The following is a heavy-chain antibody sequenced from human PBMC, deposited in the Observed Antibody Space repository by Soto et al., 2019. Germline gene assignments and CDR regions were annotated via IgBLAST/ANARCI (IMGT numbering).Heavy chain of an antibody. V-gene: IGHV1-69*13. D-gene: IGHD2-15*01. Sequence: ASVKVSCKASGGTFSSYAISWVRQAPGQGLEWMGGIIPIFGTANYAQKFQGRVTITADESTSTAYMELSSLRSEDTAVYYCARSPECSGGSCYGDYYGMDVWGQGTTVTVSS. CDR3: ARSPECSGGSCYGDYYGMDV. CDR2: IIPIFGTA. J-gene: IGHJ6*02. CDR1: GGTFSSYA.